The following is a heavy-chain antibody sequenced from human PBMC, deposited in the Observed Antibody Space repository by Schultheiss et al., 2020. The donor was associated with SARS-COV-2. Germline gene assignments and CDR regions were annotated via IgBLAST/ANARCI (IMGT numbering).Heavy chain of an antibody. Sequence: GGSLRLSCVASGFTFSSYGMHWVRQAPGKGLEWVAVISYDGSNKYYADSVKGRFTISRDISKNTLFLQMNSLRAEDTAVYYCARDGPVLRFLEWLSPPSYYYYYGMDVWGQGTTVTVSS. CDR3: ARDGPVLRFLEWLSPPSYYYYYGMDV. CDR2: ISYDGSNK. D-gene: IGHD3-3*01. V-gene: IGHV3-30*19. CDR1: GFTFSSYG. J-gene: IGHJ6*02.